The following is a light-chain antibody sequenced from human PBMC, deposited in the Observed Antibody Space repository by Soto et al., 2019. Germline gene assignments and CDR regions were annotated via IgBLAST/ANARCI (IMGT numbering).Light chain of an antibody. CDR2: GTS. V-gene: IGKV3-20*01. CDR3: QQYGSSPPIT. CDR1: QSVSSSY. J-gene: IGKJ2*01. Sequence: IVLTQSPGTLYSSPGERATLSCRASQSVSSSYLAWYQQKPGQAPRLLIYGTSNRATGIPDRFSGSGSGTDFALTISRLEPDVFAVYYCQQYGSSPPITFGQGTKLEIK.